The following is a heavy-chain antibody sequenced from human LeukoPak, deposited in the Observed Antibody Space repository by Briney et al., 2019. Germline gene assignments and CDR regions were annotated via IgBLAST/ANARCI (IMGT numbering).Heavy chain of an antibody. Sequence: ASVKVSCKASGYTFTSYDINWVRQATGHGHEGMGWMNPNSGNTGYAQKFQGRVTMTRNNSISTAYMELSSLRSEDTAVYYCAREVVAPDYWGQGTLVTASS. J-gene: IGHJ4*02. CDR1: GYTFTSYD. V-gene: IGHV1-8*01. CDR3: AREVVAPDY. CDR2: MNPNSGNT. D-gene: IGHD2-15*01.